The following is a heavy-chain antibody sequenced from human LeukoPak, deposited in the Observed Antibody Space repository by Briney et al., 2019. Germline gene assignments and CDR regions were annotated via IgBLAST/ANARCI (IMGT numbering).Heavy chain of an antibody. CDR2: ISWNSGSI. CDR3: AKDEDNNDAFDI. D-gene: IGHD1-14*01. V-gene: IGHV3-9*01. Sequence: GRSLRLSCAASGFTFDDYAMHWVRQAPGKGLEWVSGISWNSGSIGYADSVKGRFTTSRDNAKNSLYLQMNSLRAEDTASYYCAKDEDNNDAFDIWGQGTMVTVSS. CDR1: GFTFDDYA. J-gene: IGHJ3*02.